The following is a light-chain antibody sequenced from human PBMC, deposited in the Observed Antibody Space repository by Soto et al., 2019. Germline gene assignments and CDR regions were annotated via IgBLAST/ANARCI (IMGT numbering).Light chain of an antibody. CDR3: QLCGIAPFT. Sequence: EIVLTQSPGPLSLSPGERATLSCRASQSVSSGYLAWYQQKPGRVPRLLIYGASNRAPGIPDRFTGSGSGTDFTLTIARVEPEDFPVYYCQLCGIAPFTFGPGTKVDIK. CDR1: QSVSSGY. CDR2: GAS. V-gene: IGKV3-20*01. J-gene: IGKJ3*01.